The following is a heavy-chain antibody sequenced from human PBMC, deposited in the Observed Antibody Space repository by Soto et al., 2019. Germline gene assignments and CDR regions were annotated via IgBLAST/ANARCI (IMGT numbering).Heavy chain of an antibody. Sequence: GGSLRLSCAASGFTFSSYAMSWVHQAPGKGLEWVSAISGSGGSTYYADSVKGRFTISRDNSKNTLYLQMNSLRAEDTAVYYCAKGEKSTVTTGFDYWGQGTLVTVSS. CDR1: GFTFSSYA. J-gene: IGHJ4*02. CDR3: AKGEKSTVTTGFDY. CDR2: ISGSGGST. V-gene: IGHV3-23*01. D-gene: IGHD4-4*01.